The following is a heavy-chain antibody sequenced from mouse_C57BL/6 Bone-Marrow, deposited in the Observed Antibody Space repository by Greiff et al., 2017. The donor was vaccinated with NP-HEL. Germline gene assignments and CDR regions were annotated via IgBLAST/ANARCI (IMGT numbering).Heavy chain of an antibody. V-gene: IGHV2-6*03. Sequence: QVQLKESGPGLVAPSQSLSITCTVSGFSLTSYGVHWVRQPPGKGLEWLVVIWSDGSTTYNSALKSRLSISKDNSKSQVFLKMNSLQTDDTAMYYCASALWLPSYWYFDVWGTGTTVTVSS. CDR1: GFSLTSYG. J-gene: IGHJ1*03. CDR2: IWSDGST. CDR3: ASALWLPSYWYFDV. D-gene: IGHD2-2*01.